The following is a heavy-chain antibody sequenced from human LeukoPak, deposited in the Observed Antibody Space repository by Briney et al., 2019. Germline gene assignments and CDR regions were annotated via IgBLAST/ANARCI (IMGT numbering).Heavy chain of an antibody. Sequence: GRSLRLSCAASGFTFDDYAMHWVRQAPGKGLEWVSGISWNSGSIGYADSVKGRFTISRDNAKNSLYLQMNSLRAEDTALYYCAKAKQWLVPEFYFDYWGQGTLVTVSP. CDR1: GFTFDDYA. CDR3: AKAKQWLVPEFYFDY. J-gene: IGHJ4*02. D-gene: IGHD6-19*01. CDR2: ISWNSGSI. V-gene: IGHV3-9*01.